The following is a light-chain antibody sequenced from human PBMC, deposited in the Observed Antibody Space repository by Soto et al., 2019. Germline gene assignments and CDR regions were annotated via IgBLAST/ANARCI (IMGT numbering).Light chain of an antibody. CDR1: QSVSSSY. CDR3: QQYDNSFT. J-gene: IGKJ4*01. V-gene: IGKV3-20*01. CDR2: DAS. Sequence: EIVLTQAPGTLSLSPVERASLSFMASQSVSSSYLAWYQQKPGQAPRLLIYDASNRATGIPARFSGSGSGTDFTLTISRLEPEDFAVYYCQQYDNSFTFGGGTKVDI.